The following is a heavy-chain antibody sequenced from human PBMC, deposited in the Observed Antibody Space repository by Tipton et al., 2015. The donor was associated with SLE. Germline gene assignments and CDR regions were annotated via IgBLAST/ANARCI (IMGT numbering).Heavy chain of an antibody. CDR1: GFTFSSYG. J-gene: IGHJ2*01. CDR3: ANPPSVAGPNWYFDL. CDR2: IWYDGSNK. V-gene: IGHV3-33*06. D-gene: IGHD6-19*01. Sequence: RSLRLSCAASGFTFSSYGMHWVRQAPGKGLEWVAVIWYDGSNKYYADSVKGRFTISRDNSKNTLYLQMNSLRAEDTAVYYCANPPSVAGPNWYFDLWGRGTLVTVSS.